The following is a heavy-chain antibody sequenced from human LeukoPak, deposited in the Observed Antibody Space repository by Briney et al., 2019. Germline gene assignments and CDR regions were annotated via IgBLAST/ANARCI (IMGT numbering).Heavy chain of an antibody. V-gene: IGHV3-7*01. CDR3: ARHTLWRFDY. CDR2: INQDGGTE. J-gene: IGHJ4*02. CDR1: GFTFTNYW. Sequence: GGSLRLSCAAYGFTFTNYWLTWVRQAPGKGLEWVANINQDGGTEYYVDSMKGRFTISRDNAKNLVYLQINSLGAEDTAVYFCARHTLWRFDYWGQGALVTVSS. D-gene: IGHD1-1*01.